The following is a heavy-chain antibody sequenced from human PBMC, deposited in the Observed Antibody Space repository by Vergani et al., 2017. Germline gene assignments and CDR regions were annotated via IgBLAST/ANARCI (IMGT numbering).Heavy chain of an antibody. CDR2: IYTSGST. D-gene: IGHD2-15*01. Sequence: QVQLQESGPGLLKPSQTLSLTCTVSGASVSSGSYYWSWIRQPAGKGLEWIGRIYTSGSTNYNPSLKSRVTISVDTSKNQFSLKLSSVTAADTAVYYCARGFCSGGSCYRETTYNWFDPWGQGTLVTVSS. V-gene: IGHV4-61*02. CDR1: GASVSSGSYY. CDR3: ARGFCSGGSCYRETTYNWFDP. J-gene: IGHJ5*02.